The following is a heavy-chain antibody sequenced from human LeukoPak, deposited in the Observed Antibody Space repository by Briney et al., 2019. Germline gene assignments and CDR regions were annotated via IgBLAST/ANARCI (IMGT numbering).Heavy chain of an antibody. J-gene: IGHJ4*02. CDR2: ISSSSSYI. D-gene: IGHD2-15*01. CDR1: GLSLNSYA. Sequence: GGSLRLSCTASGLSLNSYAMSWVRQAPGKGLEWVSSISSSSSYIYYADSVKGRFTTSRENAKNSRYLQMNSLRAEDTAVYYCARGGHSVFDYWGQGTLVTVSS. CDR3: ARGGHSVFDY. V-gene: IGHV3-21*01.